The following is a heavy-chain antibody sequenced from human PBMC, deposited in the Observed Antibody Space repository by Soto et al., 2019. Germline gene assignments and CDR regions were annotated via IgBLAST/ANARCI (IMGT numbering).Heavy chain of an antibody. CDR3: ARVHRSGFDY. CDR2: IYYGGST. CDR1: GGSISPYY. J-gene: IGHJ4*03. D-gene: IGHD6-19*01. Sequence: PSETLSLTCTVSGGSISPYYWSWIRQPPGKGLEWVGYIYYGGSTSYNPSLKSRVTISLEASKSQFSLRLSSVTAADTAVYYCARVHRSGFDYWGQGTTVTVSS. V-gene: IGHV4-59*08.